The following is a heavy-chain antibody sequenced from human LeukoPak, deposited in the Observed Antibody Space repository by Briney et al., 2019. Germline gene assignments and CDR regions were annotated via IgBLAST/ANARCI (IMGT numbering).Heavy chain of an antibody. Sequence: GGSLRLSCAASGFTFGSYGMHWVRQAPGKGLEWVAVISYDGSNKYYADSVKGRFTISRDNSKNTLYLQMNSLRAEDTAVYYCAKGRDWQWLYYFDYWGQGTLVTVSS. J-gene: IGHJ4*02. CDR1: GFTFGSYG. D-gene: IGHD6-19*01. CDR3: AKGRDWQWLYYFDY. V-gene: IGHV3-30*18. CDR2: ISYDGSNK.